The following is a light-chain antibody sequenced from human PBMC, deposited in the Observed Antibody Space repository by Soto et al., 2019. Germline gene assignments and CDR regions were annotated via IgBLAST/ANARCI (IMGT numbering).Light chain of an antibody. Sequence: EIVMTQSPATLSVSPGERATLSCRASQSISDTLAWYQQKPGRAPRLLIYDASTRAAGTPARFIGSGSGTDFTLTISSLEPEDSAVYYRQQHLGRHTFGQGTKVDIK. CDR1: QSISDT. CDR3: QQHLGRHT. CDR2: DAS. J-gene: IGKJ1*01. V-gene: IGKV3D-15*01.